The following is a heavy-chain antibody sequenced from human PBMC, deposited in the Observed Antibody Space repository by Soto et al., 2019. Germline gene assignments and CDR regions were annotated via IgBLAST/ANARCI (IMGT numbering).Heavy chain of an antibody. CDR1: GFTFSDYG. CDR2: ISAFNGET. D-gene: IGHD6-19*01. V-gene: IGHV1-18*01. J-gene: IGHJ4*02. Sequence: ASVKVSCKASGFTFSDYGFSWVRQAPGLGLEWMGWISAFNGETNYTQKSEGRVAMTTDAATTTAYMELRSLTVDDTAVYYCVRDQQWLLTVHLNFDYLGQGTVVTVSS. CDR3: VRDQQWLLTVHLNFDY.